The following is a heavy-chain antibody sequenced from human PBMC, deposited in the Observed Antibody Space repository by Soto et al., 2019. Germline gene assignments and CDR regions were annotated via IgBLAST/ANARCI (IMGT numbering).Heavy chain of an antibody. CDR3: TRQLYSGWYLSSYYGMDV. V-gene: IGHV3-73*01. Sequence: EVQLVESGGGLVQPGGSLKLSCAASGFTFSGSAMHWVRQASGKGLEWVGRIRSKANSYATAYAASVKGRFTISRDDSKKTAYLQMNSLKTEDTAVYYCTRQLYSGWYLSSYYGMDVWGQGTTVTVSS. CDR2: IRSKANSYAT. J-gene: IGHJ6*02. D-gene: IGHD6-19*01. CDR1: GFTFSGSA.